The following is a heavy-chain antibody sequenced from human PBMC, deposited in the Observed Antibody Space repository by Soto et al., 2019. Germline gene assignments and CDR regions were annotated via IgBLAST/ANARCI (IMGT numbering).Heavy chain of an antibody. CDR2: IIPIFGTA. J-gene: IGHJ6*02. Sequence: SVKVSCKASGGTFSSYAISWVRQAPGQGLEWMGGIIPIFGTANYAQKFQGRVTITADKSTSTAYMELSSLRSEDTAVYYCARHLLITGASYGMDVWGQGTTVTVSS. D-gene: IGHD1-20*01. CDR3: ARHLLITGASYGMDV. CDR1: GGTFSSYA. V-gene: IGHV1-69*06.